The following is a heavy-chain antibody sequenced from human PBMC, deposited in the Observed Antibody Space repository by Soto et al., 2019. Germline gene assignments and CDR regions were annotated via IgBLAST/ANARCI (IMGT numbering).Heavy chain of an antibody. V-gene: IGHV4-39*01. CDR1: GGSISSSSYY. Sequence: QLQLQESGPGLVKPSETLSLTCTVSGGSISSSSYYWGWIRQPPGKGLEWIGSIYYSGSTYYNPSLKSRVTISVDTSKNQFSLKLSSVTAADTAVYYCARRAVVVAATLGSGFDPWGQGTLVTVSS. D-gene: IGHD2-15*01. J-gene: IGHJ5*02. CDR2: IYYSGST. CDR3: ARRAVVVAATLGSGFDP.